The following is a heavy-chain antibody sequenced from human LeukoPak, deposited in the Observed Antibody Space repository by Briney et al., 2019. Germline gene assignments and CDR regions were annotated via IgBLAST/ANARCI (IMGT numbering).Heavy chain of an antibody. V-gene: IGHV3-74*01. CDR3: ASFGISWRSSY. J-gene: IGHJ4*02. Sequence: GGSLRLSCAASGSSFSSHWVHWVRQAPGKGLVWVSRISDNGSYTSNVDSVKGRFTISRDNVNNMLYLHMNSLRAEDTAVYYCASFGISWRSSYWGQGTLVTVSS. CDR2: ISDNGSYT. CDR1: GSSFSSHW. D-gene: IGHD2-21*01.